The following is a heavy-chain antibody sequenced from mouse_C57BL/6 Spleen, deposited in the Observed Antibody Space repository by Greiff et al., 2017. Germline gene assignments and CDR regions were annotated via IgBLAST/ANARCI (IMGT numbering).Heavy chain of an antibody. Sequence: QVQLQQPGAELVRPGSSVKLSCKASGYTFTSYWMHWVKQRPIQGLEWIGNIDPSDSETHYNQKFKDKATLTVDKSSSTAYMQLSSLTSEDSAVYYCAQLGDYAMDYWGQGTSVTVSS. CDR3: AQLGDYAMDY. CDR1: GYTFTSYW. D-gene: IGHD4-1*02. V-gene: IGHV1-52*01. CDR2: IDPSDSET. J-gene: IGHJ4*01.